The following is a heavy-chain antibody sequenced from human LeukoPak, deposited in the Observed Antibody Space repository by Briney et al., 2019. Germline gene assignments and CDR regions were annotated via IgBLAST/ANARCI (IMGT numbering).Heavy chain of an antibody. V-gene: IGHV4-59*08. Sequence: SETLSLTCTVSGGSISSYYWSWIRQPPGKGLEWIGYIYYSGSTNYNPSLKSRVTISVDTSKNQFSLKLSSVTAADTAVYYCARQCKSGILTGSRFDYWGQGTLVTVSS. CDR1: GGSISSYY. D-gene: IGHD3-9*01. J-gene: IGHJ4*02. CDR2: IYYSGST. CDR3: ARQCKSGILTGSRFDY.